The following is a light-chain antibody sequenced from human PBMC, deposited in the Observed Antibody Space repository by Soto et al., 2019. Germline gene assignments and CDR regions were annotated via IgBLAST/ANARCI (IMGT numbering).Light chain of an antibody. CDR1: QNISNY. Sequence: DIQMTQSPSSLSAAVGDRVTITCRASQNISNYLAWYQHKPGKVPKLLIYTASSLQSGVPSRFSGSGSGTDFTLTVSSLQPEDFAVYYCQQYNNWLITFGQGTRLEN. V-gene: IGKV1-27*01. J-gene: IGKJ5*01. CDR3: QQYNNWLIT. CDR2: TAS.